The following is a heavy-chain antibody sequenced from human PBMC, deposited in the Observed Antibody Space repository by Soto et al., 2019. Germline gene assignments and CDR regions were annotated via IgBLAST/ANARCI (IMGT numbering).Heavy chain of an antibody. CDR1: GFTFSAYG. V-gene: IGHV3-21*02. Sequence: EVQLVESGGGLVKPGGSLRLSCTASGFTFSAYGMNWVRQAPGKGLEWVAYISSSSSYMYYADSVKGRFTVSRDNAQKALYVEMNSLRADDTAVDYCARDFPRLLPHLTSGYFQHWGQGTLVTVSS. CDR2: ISSSSSYM. J-gene: IGHJ1*01. CDR3: ARDFPRLLPHLTSGYFQH.